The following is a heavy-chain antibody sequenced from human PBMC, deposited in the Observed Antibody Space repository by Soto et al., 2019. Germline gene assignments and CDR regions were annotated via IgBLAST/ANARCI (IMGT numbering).Heavy chain of an antibody. CDR2: IYYSGST. V-gene: IGHV4-59*12. J-gene: IGHJ4*02. Sequence: PSETLSLTCTVSGGSISSYYWSWIRQPPGKGLEWIGYIYYSGSTNYNPSLKSRVTISVDTSKNQFSLKLSSVTAADTAVYYCAREGGGGYCSGGSCSPFDYWGQGTLVTVSS. CDR3: AREGGGGYCSGGSCSPFDY. CDR1: GGSISSYY. D-gene: IGHD2-15*01.